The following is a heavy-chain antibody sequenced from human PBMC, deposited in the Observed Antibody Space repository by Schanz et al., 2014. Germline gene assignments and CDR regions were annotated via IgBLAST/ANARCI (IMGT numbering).Heavy chain of an antibody. D-gene: IGHD6-25*01. CDR1: EFTFSTDA. V-gene: IGHV3-23*01. CDR3: AKVRYSSGWRGDYFDE. Sequence: DVHLLESGGGLVQPGGSLRLSCAASEFTFSTDAMSWVRQAPGKGLEWVSGITGASDHIDYADSVKGRFTISRDNSKNTLYLQMNSLRAEDTAVYYCAKVRYSSGWRGDYFDEWGQGTLVTVAS. J-gene: IGHJ4*02. CDR2: ITGASDHI.